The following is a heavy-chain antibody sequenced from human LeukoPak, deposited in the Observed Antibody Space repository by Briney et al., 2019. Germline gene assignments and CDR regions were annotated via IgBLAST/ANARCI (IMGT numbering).Heavy chain of an antibody. CDR1: GFTFSNAW. D-gene: IGHD3-10*01. V-gene: IGHV3-15*01. Sequence: PGGSLRLSCAASGFTFSNAWMSWVRQAPGKGLEWVGRIKSKTDGGTTDYAAPVKGRFTISRDDSKNTLYLQMNSLKTEDTAVYYCTTDGDYGSGSYYNGDYFDYWGQGTLVTVSS. CDR3: TTDGDYGSGSYYNGDYFDY. J-gene: IGHJ4*02. CDR2: IKSKTDGGTT.